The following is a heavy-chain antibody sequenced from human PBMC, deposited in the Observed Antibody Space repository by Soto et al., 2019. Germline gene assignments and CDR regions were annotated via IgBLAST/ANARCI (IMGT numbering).Heavy chain of an antibody. Sequence: GGSLRLSCAASGFTLSNYWMHWARQAPGKGPVWVSRMNPEVTTISYADSVKGRFTISRDNARDTLHLEMNSLRADDTAVYYCGRGAYGDPVDFWGQGTLVTVSS. CDR1: GFTLSNYW. D-gene: IGHD4-17*01. CDR3: GRGAYGDPVDF. J-gene: IGHJ4*02. CDR2: MNPEVTTI. V-gene: IGHV3-74*01.